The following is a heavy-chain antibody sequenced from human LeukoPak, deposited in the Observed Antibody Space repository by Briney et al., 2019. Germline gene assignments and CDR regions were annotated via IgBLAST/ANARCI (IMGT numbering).Heavy chain of an antibody. J-gene: IGHJ4*02. CDR1: GFTFSTYW. D-gene: IGHD6-13*01. CDR2: INSDGRII. CDR3: VAGMGNY. V-gene: IGHV3-74*01. Sequence: GGSLRLSCAASGFTFSTYWMHWVRQAPGKGLVWVSRINSDGRIITYADSVKGRFSISRDNIKNMVYLQMNTLRAEDTAVYYCVAGMGNYWGQGTLVPV.